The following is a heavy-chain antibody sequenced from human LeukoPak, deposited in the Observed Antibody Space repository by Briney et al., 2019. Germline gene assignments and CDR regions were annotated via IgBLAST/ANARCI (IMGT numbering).Heavy chain of an antibody. CDR2: ISGSGDST. Sequence: GGSLRLSCAASGITFSSYAMSWVRQAPGKGLEWVSRISGSGDSTYYADSVEGRFTMSRDNSKNTLYLQMNSLRAEDTAVYYCAKGIDWFDPWSQGTLVTVSS. CDR1: GITFSSYA. V-gene: IGHV3-23*01. J-gene: IGHJ5*02. CDR3: AKGIDWFDP.